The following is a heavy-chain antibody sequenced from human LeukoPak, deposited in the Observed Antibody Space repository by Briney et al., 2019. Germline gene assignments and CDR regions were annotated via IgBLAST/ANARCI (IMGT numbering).Heavy chain of an antibody. J-gene: IGHJ3*02. CDR3: AKVVITNDAFDI. CDR1: GFTFSSYA. Sequence: GGSLRLSCAASGFTFSSYAMSGVREAPGKGLEWVSAISGSGGSTYYADSVKGRFTISRDNSKNTLYLQMNSLRAEDTAVYYCAKVVITNDAFDIWGQGTMVTVSS. V-gene: IGHV3-23*01. D-gene: IGHD3-22*01. CDR2: ISGSGGST.